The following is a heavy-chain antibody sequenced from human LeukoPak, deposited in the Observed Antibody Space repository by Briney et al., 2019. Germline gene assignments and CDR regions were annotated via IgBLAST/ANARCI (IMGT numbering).Heavy chain of an antibody. CDR1: GGTFSSYA. J-gene: IGHJ5*02. Sequence: SVKVSCKASGGTFSSYAISWVRQAPGQGLEGMGGIIPIFGTANYAQKFQGRVTITADKSTSTAYMELSSLRSEDTAVYYCARDNSVGDIAWWFDPWGQGTLVTVSS. CDR2: IIPIFGTA. D-gene: IGHD3-16*02. CDR3: ARDNSVGDIAWWFDP. V-gene: IGHV1-69*06.